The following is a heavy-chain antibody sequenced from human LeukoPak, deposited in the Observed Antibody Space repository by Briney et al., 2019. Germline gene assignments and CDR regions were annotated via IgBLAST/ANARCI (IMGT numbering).Heavy chain of an antibody. CDR2: ISSSGSTI. CDR3: ARMNYVSTGWGAPFDY. CDR1: GFTFSDYY. V-gene: IGHV3-11*04. D-gene: IGHD1-7*01. Sequence: GGSLRLSCAASGFTFSDYYMSWIRQAPGKGLEWVSYISSSGSTIYYAGSVKGRFTISRDNAKNLLFLQMNSLRAEGTAVYYCARMNYVSTGWGAPFDYWGQGTLVTVSS. J-gene: IGHJ4*02.